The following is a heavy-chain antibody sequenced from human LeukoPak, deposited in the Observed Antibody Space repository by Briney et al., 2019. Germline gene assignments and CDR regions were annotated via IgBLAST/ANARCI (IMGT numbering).Heavy chain of an antibody. Sequence: GRSLRLSCAASGFTFSSYWMSWVRQAPGKGLEWVANIKQDGNEKCYVDSVKGRFTISRDNAKNSLYLQMNSLRAEDTAVYYCARASSSGYRGADYWGQGTLVTVSS. D-gene: IGHD3-22*01. V-gene: IGHV3-7*01. J-gene: IGHJ4*02. CDR1: GFTFSSYW. CDR2: IKQDGNEK. CDR3: ARASSSGYRGADY.